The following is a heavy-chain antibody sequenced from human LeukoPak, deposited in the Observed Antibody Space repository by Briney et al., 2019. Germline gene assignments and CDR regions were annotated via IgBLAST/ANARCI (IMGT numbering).Heavy chain of an antibody. CDR3: AISVAGYSSSWTGNFDY. J-gene: IGHJ4*02. CDR1: GGSISSYY. CDR2: IYYSGST. Sequence: SETLSLTCTVSGGSISSYYWSWIRQPPGKGLEWIGYIYYSGSTNYSPSLKSRVTISVDTSKNQFSLKLSSVTAADTAVYYCAISVAGYSSSWTGNFDYWGQGTLVTVSS. D-gene: IGHD6-13*01. V-gene: IGHV4-59*01.